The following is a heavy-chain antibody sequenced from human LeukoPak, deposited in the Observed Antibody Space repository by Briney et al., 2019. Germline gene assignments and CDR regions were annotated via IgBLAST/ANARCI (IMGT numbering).Heavy chain of an antibody. Sequence: SETLSLTCTVSGGSISSSSYYWGWIRQPPGKGLEWIGSIYYSGSTYYNPSLKSRVTISVDTSKNQFSLKLSSVTAADTAVYYCARVKDYYDSSGSVSGSIDPWGQGTLVTVSS. J-gene: IGHJ5*02. CDR2: IYYSGST. CDR1: GGSISSSSYY. V-gene: IGHV4-39*07. CDR3: ARVKDYYDSSGSVSGSIDP. D-gene: IGHD3-22*01.